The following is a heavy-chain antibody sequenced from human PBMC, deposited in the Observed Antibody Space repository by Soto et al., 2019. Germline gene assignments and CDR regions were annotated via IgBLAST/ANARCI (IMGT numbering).Heavy chain of an antibody. CDR3: TPFTSMGFEP. D-gene: IGHD2-8*01. CDR2: IRTKPNSYAT. CDR1: GFTFSASP. Sequence: EVQLVESGGGLVQPGGSLKLSCAASGFTFSASPMHWVRQASGKGLEWIGRIRTKPNSYATLYAASVKGRFTISRDDSKNTAYLQLNSLKTEATAVYYCTPFTSMGFEPWGQGTLVVVSS. V-gene: IGHV3-73*02. J-gene: IGHJ5*02.